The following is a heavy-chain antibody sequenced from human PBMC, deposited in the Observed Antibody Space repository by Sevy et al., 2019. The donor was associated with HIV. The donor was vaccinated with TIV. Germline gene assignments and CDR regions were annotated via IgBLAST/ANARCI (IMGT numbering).Heavy chain of an antibody. D-gene: IGHD3-22*01. CDR1: GFTISRYG. V-gene: IGHV3-30*04. CDR2: ISNDGSKT. Sequence: GGSLRLSCAASGFTISRYGLHWVRQAPGKGLEWMSGISNDGSKTDYADAVRGRFIISRDNSKNTLHLQMSNLSPEDTAVYHCARYSGYYCFYYGMDVWGQGTTVTVSS. J-gene: IGHJ6*02. CDR3: ARYSGYYCFYYGMDV.